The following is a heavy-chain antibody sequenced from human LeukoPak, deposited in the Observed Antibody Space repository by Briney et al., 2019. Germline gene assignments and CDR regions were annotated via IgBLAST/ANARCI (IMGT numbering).Heavy chain of an antibody. CDR3: ARGSRGY. J-gene: IGHJ4*02. CDR2: ISWDGGST. V-gene: IGHV3-43*01. D-gene: IGHD2/OR15-2a*01. CDR1: GFTFDDYT. Sequence: GGSLRLSCAASGFTFDDYTMHWVRQAPGKGLEWVSLISWDGGSTYYADSVKGRFTISRDNAKNSLYLQMNSLRAEDTAVYYCARGSRGYWGQGTLVTVSS.